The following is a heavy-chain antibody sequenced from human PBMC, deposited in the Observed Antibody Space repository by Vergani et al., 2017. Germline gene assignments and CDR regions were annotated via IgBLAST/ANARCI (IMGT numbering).Heavy chain of an antibody. V-gene: IGHV1-2*02. CDR3: ARDMGDIVRMGWFDP. J-gene: IGHJ5*02. CDR1: GYTFTGYY. Sequence: QVQLVQSGAEVKKPGASVKVSCKASGYTFTGYYMHWVRQAPGQGLEWMGWINPNSGGTNYAQKFQGRVTMTRDTSISTAYMELSRLRSDDTAVYYCARDMGDIVRMGWFDPWGQGTLVTVSS. CDR2: INPNSGGT. D-gene: IGHD2-8*01.